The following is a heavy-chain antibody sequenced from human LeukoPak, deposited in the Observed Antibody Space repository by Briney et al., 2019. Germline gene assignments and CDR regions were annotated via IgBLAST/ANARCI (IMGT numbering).Heavy chain of an antibody. CDR1: GFTLTAYS. Sequence: PGGSLRLSCAASGFTLTAYSMNWVRQAPGKGLEWVANINWNGGSTGYAESVKGRFTISRDNAKNSLYLRMNSLTAEDTAVYYCARYYYDSSGYYLPFDNWGQGTQVTVSS. CDR2: INWNGGST. CDR3: ARYYYDSSGYYLPFDN. D-gene: IGHD3-22*01. J-gene: IGHJ4*02. V-gene: IGHV3-20*04.